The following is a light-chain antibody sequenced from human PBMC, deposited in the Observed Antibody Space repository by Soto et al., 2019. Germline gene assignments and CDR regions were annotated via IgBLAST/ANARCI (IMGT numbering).Light chain of an antibody. CDR1: QDINTY. V-gene: IGKV1-9*01. CDR3: QQRKSYPIT. Sequence: DIQLTQSPSFLSASVGDRVTITCRASQDINTYLAWYQQKPGKAPKLLIFAASTLQNGVPSRFSGSGSGTEFTVTITSLQPKDFATYYCQQRKSYPITFGQGTRLEIK. CDR2: AAS. J-gene: IGKJ5*01.